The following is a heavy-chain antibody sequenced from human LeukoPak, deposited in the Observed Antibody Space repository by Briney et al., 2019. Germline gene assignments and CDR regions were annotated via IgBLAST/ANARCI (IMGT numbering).Heavy chain of an antibody. J-gene: IGHJ4*02. CDR3: AGTGLFFGY. D-gene: IGHD7-27*01. CDR2: MYYSGGT. CDR1: GASISGYY. Sequence: KPSETLSLTCRVSGASISGYYWSWIRQPPGKGLEWIGHMYYSGGTTYNPSLKSRVSISLDTSKKHFSLKLSSVTAADTAVYYCAGTGLFFGYWSQGTLVTVSS. V-gene: IGHV4-59*01.